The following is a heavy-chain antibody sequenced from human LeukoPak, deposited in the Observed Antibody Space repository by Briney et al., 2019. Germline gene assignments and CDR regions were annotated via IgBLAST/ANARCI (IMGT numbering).Heavy chain of an antibody. V-gene: IGHV6-1*01. CDR1: GDSVSDNNVS. J-gene: IGHJ4*02. D-gene: IGHD5-18*01. Sequence: SPTLSLTSAISGDSVSDNNVSWNRLRQSPSRGLEWLGRTYYRSKWYNHYAVSVKSLISINPNTSKNQYSLQLNSVTPDDKSVYYCGRVRGREYSSGNDYWGPGTPVTGSS. CDR2: TYYRSKWYN. CDR3: GRVRGREYSSGNDY.